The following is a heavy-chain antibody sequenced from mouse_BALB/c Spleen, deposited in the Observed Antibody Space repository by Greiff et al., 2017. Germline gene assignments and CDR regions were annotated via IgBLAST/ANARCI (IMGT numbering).Heavy chain of an antibody. J-gene: IGHJ4*01. CDR3: ARDYRYYFDY. CDR2: INSNGGST. V-gene: IGHV5-6-3*01. CDR1: GFTFSSYG. Sequence: DVQLVESGGGLVKPGGSLKLSCAASGFTFSSYGMSWVRQTPDKRLELVATINSNGGSTYYPDSVKGRFTISRDNAKNTLYLQMSSLKSEDTAMYYCARDYRYYFDYWGQGTSVTVSS. D-gene: IGHD2-14*01.